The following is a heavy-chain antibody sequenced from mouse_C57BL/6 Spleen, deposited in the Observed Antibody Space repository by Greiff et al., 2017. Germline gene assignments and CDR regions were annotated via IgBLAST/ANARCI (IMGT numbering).Heavy chain of an antibody. CDR3: ARHGGITTVVATGGYFDY. Sequence: VQLQESGAELVKPGASVKLSCKASGYTFTEYTIHWVKQRSGQGLEWIGWFYPGSGSIKYNEKFKDKATLTADKSSSTVYMELSRLTSEDSAVYFCARHGGITTVVATGGYFDYWGQGTTLTVSS. V-gene: IGHV1-62-2*01. J-gene: IGHJ2*01. D-gene: IGHD1-1*01. CDR1: GYTFTEYT. CDR2: FYPGSGSI.